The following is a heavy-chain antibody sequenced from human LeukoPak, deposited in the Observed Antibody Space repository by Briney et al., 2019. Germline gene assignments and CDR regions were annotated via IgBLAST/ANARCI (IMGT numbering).Heavy chain of an antibody. J-gene: IGHJ4*02. CDR2: ISNDENNK. D-gene: IGHD4-23*01. CDR1: GFTFGSHF. CDR3: AKSGDYGGNGDYFDY. Sequence: GGSLRLSCAAAGFTFGSHFMHWVRQAPGKGLEWVAAISNDENNKYYADSVKGRFTISRDNSKNTLYLQMNSLRAEDTAVYYCAKSGDYGGNGDYFDYWGQGTLVTVSS. V-gene: IGHV3-30*18.